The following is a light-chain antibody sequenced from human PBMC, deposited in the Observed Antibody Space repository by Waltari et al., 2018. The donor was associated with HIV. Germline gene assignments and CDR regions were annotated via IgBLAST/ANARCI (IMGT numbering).Light chain of an antibody. CDR1: RAHSTYA. CDR2: LNGDGSH. CDR3: QTWGAGTVV. V-gene: IGLV4-69*01. Sequence: QLVLTQSPSASASLGASVKLTCTLSRAHSTYAIAWPQQQPDQGPPYLMKLNGDGSHRKGDGIPDRFSGSASGAERYLTISNVQSEDEGIYYCQTWGAGTVVFGGGTKLSVL. J-gene: IGLJ2*01.